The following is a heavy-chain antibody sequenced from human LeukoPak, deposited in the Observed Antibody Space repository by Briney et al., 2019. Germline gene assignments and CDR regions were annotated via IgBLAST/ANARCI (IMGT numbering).Heavy chain of an antibody. CDR1: GYTFTGYY. J-gene: IGHJ4*02. V-gene: IGHV1-2*02. D-gene: IGHD3-22*01. CDR2: INPNSGGT. Sequence: ASVKVSCKASGYTFTGYYMHWVRQAPGQGLEWMGWINPNSGGTNYAQKFQGRVTMTRDTSISTAYMELSRLRSDDTAVYYCARTVIGYDSSGYWYYFDYWGQGTLVTVSS. CDR3: ARTVIGYDSSGYWYYFDY.